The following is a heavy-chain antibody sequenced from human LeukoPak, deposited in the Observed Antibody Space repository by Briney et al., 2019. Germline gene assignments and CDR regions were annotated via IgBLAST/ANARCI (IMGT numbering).Heavy chain of an antibody. CDR3: ARRGYYDSSGYSDY. Sequence: PGGSLRLSCAASGFTFSTYWMTWVRQAPGKGLEWVANIKQDGSEKYYVDSVKGRFTISRDNAKNPLYLQMNSLRAEDTAVYYCARRGYYDSSGYSDYWGQGTLVTVSS. CDR1: GFTFSTYW. CDR2: IKQDGSEK. D-gene: IGHD3-22*01. J-gene: IGHJ4*02. V-gene: IGHV3-7*01.